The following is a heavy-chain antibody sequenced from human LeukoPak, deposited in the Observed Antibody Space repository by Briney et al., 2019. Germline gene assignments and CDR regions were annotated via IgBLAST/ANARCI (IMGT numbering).Heavy chain of an antibody. CDR3: AKFEGLCGSANTCYHFDC. Sequence: GGSLRLSCDASGFTFSTYAMSWVRQAPGEGLEWVSGLSGSGGSTWYADSVKGRFTISRDNSKNPVYLHMNSLRAEDTAVYYCAKFEGLCGSANTCYHFDCWGQGTLVTVSS. V-gene: IGHV3-23*01. J-gene: IGHJ4*02. CDR1: GFTFSTYA. D-gene: IGHD2-21*01. CDR2: LSGSGGST.